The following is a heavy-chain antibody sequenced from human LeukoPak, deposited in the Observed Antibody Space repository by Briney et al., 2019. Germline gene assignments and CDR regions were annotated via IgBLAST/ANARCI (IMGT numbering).Heavy chain of an antibody. CDR1: GFTFSSYW. V-gene: IGHV3-23*01. CDR2: ISGSGGST. Sequence: GGSLRLSCAASGFTFSSYWMSWVRQAPGKGLEWVSAISGSGGSTYYADSVKGRFTISRDNAKNTLYLQMNSLRAEDTAVYYCAKTGIVGAIPFDYWGQGTLVTVSS. CDR3: AKTGIVGAIPFDY. J-gene: IGHJ4*02. D-gene: IGHD1-26*01.